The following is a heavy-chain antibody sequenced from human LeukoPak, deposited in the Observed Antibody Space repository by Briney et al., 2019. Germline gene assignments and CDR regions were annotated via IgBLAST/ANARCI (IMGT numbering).Heavy chain of an antibody. CDR1: GFIFSNYV. V-gene: IGHV3-30-3*01. CDR3: ARGWDRDCTSTSCYIAYN. J-gene: IGHJ4*02. D-gene: IGHD2-2*02. CDR2: ISYDGSNK. Sequence: PGGSLRLSCAASGFIFSNYVMHWVRHPPGKGLEWVAVISYDGSNKYYADSVKGRFTISRGNSKNTLYLQMNSLRAEDTAVYYCARGWDRDCTSTSCYIAYNWGQGTLVSVSS.